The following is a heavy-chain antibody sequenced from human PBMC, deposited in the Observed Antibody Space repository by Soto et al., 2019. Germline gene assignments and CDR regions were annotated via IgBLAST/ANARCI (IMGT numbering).Heavy chain of an antibody. CDR3: ARAGSVGYSYGYDNLSWFDP. Sequence: QSQTLSLTCAISGDSVSSNSAAWNWIRQSPSRGLEWLGRTYYRSKWYNDYAVSVKSRITINPDTSKNQFSLQLNSVTPEDTAVYYCARAGSVGYSYGYDNLSWFDPWGQGTLVTVSS. CDR1: GDSVSSNSAA. V-gene: IGHV6-1*01. D-gene: IGHD5-18*01. J-gene: IGHJ5*02. CDR2: TYYRSKWYN.